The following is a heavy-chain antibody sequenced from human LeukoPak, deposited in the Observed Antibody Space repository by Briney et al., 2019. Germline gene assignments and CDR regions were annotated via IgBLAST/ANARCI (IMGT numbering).Heavy chain of an antibody. V-gene: IGHV3-48*01. Sequence: GGSLRLSCAASGFTFSSYSMNWVRQAPGKGLEWVSYISSSSSTIYYADSVKGRFTISRDNAKNSLYLQMNSLRAEDTAVYYCARVHSPIYYYYMDVWGKGTTVTISS. J-gene: IGHJ6*03. CDR2: ISSSSSTI. CDR1: GFTFSSYS. D-gene: IGHD2-15*01. CDR3: ARVHSPIYYYYMDV.